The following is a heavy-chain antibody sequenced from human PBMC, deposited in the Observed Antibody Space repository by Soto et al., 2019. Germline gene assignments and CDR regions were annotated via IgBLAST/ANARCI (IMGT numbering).Heavy chain of an antibody. V-gene: IGHV6-1*01. CDR3: ASEGYCSSTSCPQWYAFAI. CDR1: GDSVSSNSAA. D-gene: IGHD2-2*01. CDR2: TYYRSKWYN. Sequence: SQTLSLTCAISGDSVSSNSAAWNWIRQSPSRGLEWLGRTYYRSKWYNDYAVSVKSRITINPDTSKNQFSLQLNSVTPEDTAVYYCASEGYCSSTSCPQWYAFAIWGQGTMVTGSS. J-gene: IGHJ3*02.